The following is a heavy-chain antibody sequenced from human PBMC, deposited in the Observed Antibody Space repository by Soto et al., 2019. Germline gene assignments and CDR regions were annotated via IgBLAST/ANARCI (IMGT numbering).Heavy chain of an antibody. CDR3: ARFREASCFDP. CDR1: GGSITTYY. CDR2: IYYSGST. J-gene: IGHJ5*02. D-gene: IGHD3-10*01. V-gene: IGHV4-59*01. Sequence: PSETLSLTCTVSGGSITTYYWSWIRQPPGKGLEWIGYIYYSGSTNYNPSLKSRVSISVDTSKNQFSLRLSSVTAADTAVYYCARFREASCFDPWGQGTLVTVSS.